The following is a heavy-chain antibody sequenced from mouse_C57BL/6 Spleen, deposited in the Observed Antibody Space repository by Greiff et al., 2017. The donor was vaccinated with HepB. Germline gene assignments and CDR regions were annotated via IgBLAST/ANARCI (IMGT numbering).Heavy chain of an antibody. V-gene: IGHV1-82*01. CDR3: GRVEDGDYWYFDV. D-gene: IGHD2-13*01. CDR1: GYAFSSSW. J-gene: IGHJ1*03. CDR2: IYPGDGDT. Sequence: VQLQQSGPELVKSGASVKISCKASGYAFSSSWMNWVKQRPGKGLEWIGRIYPGDGDTNYNGKFKGKATLTADKSSSTAYMQLSSLTSEDSAVYFCGRVEDGDYWYFDVWGTGTTVTVSS.